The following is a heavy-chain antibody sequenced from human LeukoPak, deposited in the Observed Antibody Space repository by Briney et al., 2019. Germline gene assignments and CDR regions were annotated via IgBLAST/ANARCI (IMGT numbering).Heavy chain of an antibody. Sequence: ASVKVSCKASGHTFTGYYMHWVRQAPGQGLEWMGWINPNSGGTNYAQKFQGRVTMTRDTSISTAYMELSRLRSDDTAVYYCARAGSGYSSPSDYWGQGTLVTVSS. J-gene: IGHJ4*02. D-gene: IGHD6-13*01. CDR2: INPNSGGT. CDR3: ARAGSGYSSPSDY. V-gene: IGHV1-2*02. CDR1: GHTFTGYY.